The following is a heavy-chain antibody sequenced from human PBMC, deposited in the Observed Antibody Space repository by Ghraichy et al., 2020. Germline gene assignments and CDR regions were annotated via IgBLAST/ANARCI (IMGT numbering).Heavy chain of an antibody. J-gene: IGHJ6*02. CDR1: AGTLTGYY. CDR3: ARTRCSGGSCYSRYYYYGMDV. CDR2: INHSGST. V-gene: IGHV4-34*01. Sequence: SQTLSLTCACTAGTLTGYYWSWIRQPPGKGLEWIGEINHSGSTNYNPSLKSRVTISVDTSKNQFSLKLSSVTAAATAVYYCARTRCSGGSCYSRYYYYGMDVWGPGTTVTVSS. D-gene: IGHD2-15*01.